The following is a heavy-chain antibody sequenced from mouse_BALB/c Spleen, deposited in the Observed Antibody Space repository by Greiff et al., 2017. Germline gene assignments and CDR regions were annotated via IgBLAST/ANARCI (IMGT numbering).Heavy chain of an antibody. CDR2: ISNGGGST. CDR3: ARHTPHYYGSSWFAY. Sequence: EVQLVESGGGLVQPGGSLKLSCAASGFTFSSYTMSWVRQTPEKRLEWVAYISNGGGSTYYPDTVKGRFTISRDNAKNTLYLQMSSLKSEDTAMYYCARHTPHYYGSSWFAYWGQGTLVTVSA. CDR1: GFTFSSYT. D-gene: IGHD1-1*01. J-gene: IGHJ3*01. V-gene: IGHV5-12-2*01.